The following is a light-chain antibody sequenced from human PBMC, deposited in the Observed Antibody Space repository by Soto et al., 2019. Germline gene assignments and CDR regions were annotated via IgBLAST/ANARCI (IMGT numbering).Light chain of an antibody. CDR2: GAS. J-gene: IGKJ3*01. CDR1: QSVTSNY. Sequence: EIVLTQSPGTLSLSPGERATLSCRVSQSVTSNYLAWYQQKPGQAPRLLIYGASSRATGIPDRFSGSGSGTDFTLTISRLEPEDFAVFYCQQYGSPPFTFGPGTKVDVK. CDR3: QQYGSPPFT. V-gene: IGKV3-20*01.